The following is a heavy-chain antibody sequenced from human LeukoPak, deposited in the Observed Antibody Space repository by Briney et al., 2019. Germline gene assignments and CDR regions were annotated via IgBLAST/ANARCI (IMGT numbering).Heavy chain of an antibody. V-gene: IGHV3-30*03. CDR3: ATRGSYFEDF. CDR2: ISYDGNNK. Sequence: GRSLRLSCAVSGFSLSSYGMHWVRQAPGKGLEWVAFISYDGNNKYHADSVKGRLSISRDTSENILYLQMNSLRTEDTAVYYCATRGSYFEDFWGQGTLVTVSS. J-gene: IGHJ4*02. D-gene: IGHD1-26*01. CDR1: GFSLSSYG.